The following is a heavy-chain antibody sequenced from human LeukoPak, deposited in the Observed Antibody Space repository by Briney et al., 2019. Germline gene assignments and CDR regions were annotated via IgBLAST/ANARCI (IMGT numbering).Heavy chain of an antibody. CDR2: IYYSGST. CDR3: ARTYSWSLSRFDY. D-gene: IGHD3-16*02. J-gene: IGHJ4*02. CDR1: GGSISSSSYY. V-gene: IGHV4-61*05. Sequence: PSETLSLTCTVSGGSISSSSYYWGWIRQPPGKGLEWIGYIYYSGSTNYNPSLKSRVTISVDTSKNQFSLKLSSVTAADTAVYYCARTYSWSLSRFDYWGQGTLVTVSS.